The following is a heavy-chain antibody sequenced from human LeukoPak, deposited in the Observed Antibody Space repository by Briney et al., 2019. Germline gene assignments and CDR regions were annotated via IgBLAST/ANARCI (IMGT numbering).Heavy chain of an antibody. CDR2: IGGSGVST. Sequence: GGSLRLSCAASGFTFSSYAMSWVRQAPGKGLEWVSAIGGSGVSTYYADSVKGRFTISRDNSKNTLYLQMNSLRAEDTAVYYCAKDCSSTSCPTSDYWGQGTLVTVSS. J-gene: IGHJ4*02. D-gene: IGHD2-2*01. CDR3: AKDCSSTSCPTSDY. V-gene: IGHV3-23*01. CDR1: GFTFSSYA.